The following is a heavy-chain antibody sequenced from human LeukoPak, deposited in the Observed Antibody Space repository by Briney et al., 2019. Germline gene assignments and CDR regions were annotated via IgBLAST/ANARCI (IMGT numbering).Heavy chain of an antibody. CDR2: ISGDGGST. CDR3: AKALADRDLPYYYDSSGYYLVLGY. CDR1: GFTFDDYA. V-gene: IGHV3-43*02. J-gene: IGHJ4*02. Sequence: GGSLRLYCAASGFTFDDYAMHWVRQAPGKGLEWVSLISGDGGSTYYADSVKGRFTISRDNSKNSLYLQMNSLRTEDTALYYCAKALADRDLPYYYDSSGYYLVLGYWGQGTLVTVSS. D-gene: IGHD3-22*01.